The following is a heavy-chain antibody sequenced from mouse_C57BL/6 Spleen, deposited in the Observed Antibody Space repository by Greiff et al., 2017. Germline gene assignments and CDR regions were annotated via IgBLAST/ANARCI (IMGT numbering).Heavy chain of an antibody. CDR3: PDGRYFDV. CDR1: GYTFTDYE. J-gene: IGHJ1*03. Sequence: QVQLKESGAELVRPGASVTLSCKASGYTFTDYEMHWVKQTPVHGLEWIGAIDPETGGTAYKQKFKGKAILTADKSSSTAYMELRSLTSEDSAVSYCPDGRYFDVWGTGTTVTVSS. CDR2: IDPETGGT. D-gene: IGHD3-1*01. V-gene: IGHV1-15*01.